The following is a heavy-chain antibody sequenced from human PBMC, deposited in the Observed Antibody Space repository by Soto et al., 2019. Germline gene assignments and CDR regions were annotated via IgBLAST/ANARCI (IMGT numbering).Heavy chain of an antibody. CDR3: ARRSYYGSGVDY. V-gene: IGHV4-59*08. D-gene: IGHD3-10*01. CDR2: IYYSGST. Sequence: SETLSLTCTVSGGSVSSYYWSWIRQPPGKGLEWTGYIYYSGSTNYNPSLKSRVTISVDTSKNQFSLKLSSVTAADTAVYYCARRSYYGSGVDYWGQGTLVTVSS. J-gene: IGHJ4*02. CDR1: GGSVSSYY.